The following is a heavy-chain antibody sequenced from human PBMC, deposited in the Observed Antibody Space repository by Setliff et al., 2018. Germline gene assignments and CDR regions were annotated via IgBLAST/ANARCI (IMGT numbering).Heavy chain of an antibody. Sequence: PSETLSLTCTVSGGSISSSYYYWSWIRQPPGKGLEWIGEINHSGSTNYNPSLKSRVTISVDTSKNQFSLKLSSVTAADTAVYYCALSDHYPFYYDYWGLGTLVTVSS. D-gene: IGHD3-3*01. V-gene: IGHV4-39*07. CDR3: ALSDHYPFYYDY. J-gene: IGHJ4*02. CDR2: INHSGST. CDR1: GGSISSSYYY.